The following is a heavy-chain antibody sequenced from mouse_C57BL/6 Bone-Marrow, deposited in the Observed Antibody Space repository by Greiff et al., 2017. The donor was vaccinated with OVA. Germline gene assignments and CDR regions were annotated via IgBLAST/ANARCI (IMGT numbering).Heavy chain of an antibody. Sequence: DVKLVESGPGLVKPSQSLSLTCSVTGYSITSGYYWNWIRQFPGNKLEWMGYISYDGSNNYNPSLKNRISITRDTSKNQFFLKLNSVTTEDTATYYCARAGQLRLPVFDYWGQGTTLTVSS. CDR1: GYSITSGYY. J-gene: IGHJ2*01. D-gene: IGHD3-2*02. CDR2: ISYDGSN. CDR3: ARAGQLRLPVFDY. V-gene: IGHV3-6*01.